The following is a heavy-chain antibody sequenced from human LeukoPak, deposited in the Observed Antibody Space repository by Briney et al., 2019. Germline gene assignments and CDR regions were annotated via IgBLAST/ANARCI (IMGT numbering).Heavy chain of an antibody. D-gene: IGHD5-18*01. Sequence: ASVKVSCKASGYTFTGYYMHWVRQAPGQGLEWMGWINPNSGGTNYAQKFQGRVTMTRDTSISTAYMELCRLRSDDTAVYYCARGYSYGASGFDYWGQGTLVTVSS. J-gene: IGHJ4*02. CDR1: GYTFTGYY. V-gene: IGHV1-2*02. CDR2: INPNSGGT. CDR3: ARGYSYGASGFDY.